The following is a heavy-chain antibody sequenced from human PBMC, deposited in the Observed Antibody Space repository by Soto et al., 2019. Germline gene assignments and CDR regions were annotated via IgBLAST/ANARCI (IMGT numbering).Heavy chain of an antibody. CDR1: GFTFSSYA. CDR3: ATPILNYDILTGVNDY. D-gene: IGHD3-9*01. J-gene: IGHJ4*02. V-gene: IGHV3-23*01. Sequence: PGGSLRLSCAASGFTFSSYAMSWVRQAPGKGLEWVSAISGSGGSTYYADSVKGRFTISRDNSKNTLYLQMNSLRAEDTAVYYCATPILNYDILTGVNDYWGQGTLVTVSS. CDR2: ISGSGGST.